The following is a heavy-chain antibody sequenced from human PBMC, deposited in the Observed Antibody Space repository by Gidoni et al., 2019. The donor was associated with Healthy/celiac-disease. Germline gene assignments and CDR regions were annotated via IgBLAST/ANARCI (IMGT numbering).Heavy chain of an antibody. Sequence: EVQLLESGGGLVQPGGSLRLSCAASGFTFSSYAMSCVRQAPGKGLEWVSAISGSGGSTYYADSVKGRFTISRDNSKNTLYLQMNSLRAEDTAVYYCARTIFGVVNHPPGGLYFDYWGQGTLVTVSS. CDR1: GFTFSSYA. V-gene: IGHV3-23*01. CDR3: ARTIFGVVNHPPGGLYFDY. D-gene: IGHD3-3*01. CDR2: ISGSGGST. J-gene: IGHJ4*02.